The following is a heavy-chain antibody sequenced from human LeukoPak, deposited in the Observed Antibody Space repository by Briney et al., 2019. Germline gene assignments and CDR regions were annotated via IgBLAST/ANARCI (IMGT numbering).Heavy chain of an antibody. V-gene: IGHV1-69*13. J-gene: IGHJ3*02. D-gene: IGHD2-21*02. CDR3: ARELIVVVTAIPRVAAFDI. CDR1: GGTFSSYA. Sequence: SVKVSCKASGGTFSSYAIGWVRQAPGQGLEWMGGIIPIFGTANYAQKFQGRVTITADESTGTAYMELSSLRSEDTAVYYCARELIVVVTAIPRVAAFDIWGQGTMVTVSS. CDR2: IIPIFGTA.